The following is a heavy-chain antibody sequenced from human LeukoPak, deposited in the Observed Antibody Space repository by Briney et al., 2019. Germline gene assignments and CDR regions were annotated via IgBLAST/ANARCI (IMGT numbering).Heavy chain of an antibody. CDR1: GGSISSSSYY. J-gene: IGHJ4*02. CDR2: IYYSGST. V-gene: IGHV4-39*01. CDR3: GSSSWDAFDY. D-gene: IGHD6-13*01. Sequence: SETLSLTCTVSGGSISSSSYYWGWIRQPPGKGLEWIGSIYYSGSTYYNPSLKSRVTISVDTSKNQFSLKLSSVTAADTAVYYCGSSSWDAFDYWGQGTLVTVSS.